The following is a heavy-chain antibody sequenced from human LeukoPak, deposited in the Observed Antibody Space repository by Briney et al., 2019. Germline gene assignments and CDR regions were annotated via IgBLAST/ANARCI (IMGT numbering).Heavy chain of an antibody. CDR3: ARVVTDNSAEGNYFDY. J-gene: IGHJ4*02. CDR1: GYTFTNYY. Sequence: ASVKVSCEASGYTFTNYYMHWVRQAPGQGLEWMGIVNPSGGSTSYAQKFQGRVTMTRDTSTSTVYMELSSLRSEDTAVYYCARVVTDNSAEGNYFDYWGQGTLVTVSS. D-gene: IGHD3-22*01. V-gene: IGHV1-46*01. CDR2: VNPSGGST.